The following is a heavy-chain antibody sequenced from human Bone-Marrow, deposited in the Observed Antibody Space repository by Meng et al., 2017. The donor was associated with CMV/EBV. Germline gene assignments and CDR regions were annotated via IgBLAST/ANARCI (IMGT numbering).Heavy chain of an antibody. CDR1: GGSISSSNW. D-gene: IGHD6-13*01. CDR3: ARKGRYSSSSTDY. Sequence: SETLSLTCAVSGGSISSSNWWSWVRQSPGKGLEWIGEIYHSGSTNYNPSLKSRVTISVDKPKNQFSLKLSSVTAADTAVYYCARKGRYSSSSTDYWGRGTLVTVSS. CDR2: IYHSGST. V-gene: IGHV4-4*02. J-gene: IGHJ4*02.